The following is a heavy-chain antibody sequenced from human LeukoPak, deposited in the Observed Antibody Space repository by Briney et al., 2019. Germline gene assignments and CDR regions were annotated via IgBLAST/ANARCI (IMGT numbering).Heavy chain of an antibody. Sequence: GGSLRLSCSASGFSFSSYGMHWVRQAPGKGLEWVAVIWYDGSKKYYGDSVKGRFTISRDNSKNTLYLQMNSLSAEDTAVYYCATGPSIVVVPAAISKASDYWGQGTLVTVSS. J-gene: IGHJ4*02. CDR3: ATGPSIVVVPAAISKASDY. V-gene: IGHV3-33*01. D-gene: IGHD2-2*02. CDR1: GFSFSSYG. CDR2: IWYDGSKK.